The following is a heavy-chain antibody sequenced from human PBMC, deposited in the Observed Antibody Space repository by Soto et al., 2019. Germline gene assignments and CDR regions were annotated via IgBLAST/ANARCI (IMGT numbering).Heavy chain of an antibody. CDR1: GFTFSRSA. CDR3: AKDFIAVIGTSTRGYYGMDV. Sequence: EVHLLESGGGLVQPGGSLRLSCAASGFTFSRSAMSWVRQAAGKGLEWVSGISATSASTFYADSVKGRFTISRDNSKNTLYLQLNSLRAADTAVYYCAKDFIAVIGTSTRGYYGMDVWGQGTTVTVSS. V-gene: IGHV3-23*01. CDR2: ISATSAST. J-gene: IGHJ6*02. D-gene: IGHD6-19*01.